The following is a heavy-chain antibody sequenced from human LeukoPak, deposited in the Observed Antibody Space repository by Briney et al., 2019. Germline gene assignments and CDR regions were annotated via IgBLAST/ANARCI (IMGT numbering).Heavy chain of an antibody. J-gene: IGHJ4*02. V-gene: IGHV1-2*02. CDR3: ARAHYDILNGLKYYFDY. CDR2: INPNSGST. D-gene: IGHD3-9*01. CDR1: GYTFTGYY. Sequence: ASVKVSCKASGYTFTGYYMYWVRQAPGQGLEWMGWINPNSGSTNYAQRFQGRVTMTPDTSISTAYMELSRLRSDDTAVYYCARAHYDILNGLKYYFDYWGQGTLVTVSS.